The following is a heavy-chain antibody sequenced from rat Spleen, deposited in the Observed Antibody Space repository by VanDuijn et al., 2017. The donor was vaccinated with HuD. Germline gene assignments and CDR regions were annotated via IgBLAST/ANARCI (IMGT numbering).Heavy chain of an antibody. J-gene: IGHJ2*01. CDR1: DFSLTTHG. CDR2: IWPSGST. CDR3: ARHPWGGAPYY. D-gene: IGHD5-1*01. V-gene: IGHV2-72*01. Sequence: QVQLKESGPGLMQSSETLSLTCTVSDFSLTTHGLGWLRQPLGRGLMWMGTIWPSGSTNYNLAVQSRLSISRDTSKSQVFLKMDSLQPEDTGTYYCARHPWGGAPYYWGQGVMVTVSS.